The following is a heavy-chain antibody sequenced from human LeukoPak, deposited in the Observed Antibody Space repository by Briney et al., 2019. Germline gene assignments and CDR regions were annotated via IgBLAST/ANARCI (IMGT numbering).Heavy chain of an antibody. CDR3: ARAVPGPGAILWFDP. V-gene: IGHV3-74*01. J-gene: IGHJ5*02. CDR1: GFTFSSYW. Sequence: GGSLRLSCAASGFTFSSYWMHWVRQGPGKGLVWVSRINSDGTSTSYADSVKGRFTISRDNAKKTLYLQMNSLRAEDTAVYYCARAVPGPGAILWFDPWGQGTLVTVSS. CDR2: INSDGTST. D-gene: IGHD2-2*02.